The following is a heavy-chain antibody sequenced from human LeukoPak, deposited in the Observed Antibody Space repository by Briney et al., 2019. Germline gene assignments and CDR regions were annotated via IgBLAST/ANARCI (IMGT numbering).Heavy chain of an antibody. V-gene: IGHV3-23*01. J-gene: IGHJ3*02. Sequence: GGSLRLSCAASGFTFSSYAMSWVRQSPGKGLEWVSTISGRGGSTYYADSVKGRFTISRDNSKNTLYLQMNSLRAEDTAVYYCARDDFWSGYSTAAFDIWGRGTVVTVSS. CDR1: GFTFSSYA. CDR2: ISGRGGST. D-gene: IGHD3-3*01. CDR3: ARDDFWSGYSTAAFDI.